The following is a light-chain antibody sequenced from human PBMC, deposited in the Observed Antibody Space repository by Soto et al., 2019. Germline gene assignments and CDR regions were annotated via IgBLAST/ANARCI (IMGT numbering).Light chain of an antibody. Sequence: EIVLTQSPGTLSLSPGERASLSCRASQRVGSDYVAWFQQKPGQAPRLLISDASRRATGVPDRFSASGSGTEFTLTISSLQSEDFAVYYCQQCNNWPLTFGGGTKVEIK. CDR3: QQCNNWPLT. V-gene: IGKV3D-20*02. CDR2: DAS. CDR1: QRVGSDY. J-gene: IGKJ4*01.